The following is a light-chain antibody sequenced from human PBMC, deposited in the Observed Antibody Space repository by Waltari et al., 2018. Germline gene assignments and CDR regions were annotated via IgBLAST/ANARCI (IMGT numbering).Light chain of an antibody. CDR3: AAWDDSLSGHVI. CDR1: RTNFGRNY. J-gene: IGLJ2*01. Sequence: QSVLTQPPSASGTPGPRVIISCSGSRTNFGRNYVSLYQRLPGTAPRLLIYRSNQRPAGVPERISGSKSGTSASLAISGLRSEDEAEYYCAAWDDSLSGHVIFGGGTKLTVL. CDR2: RSN. V-gene: IGLV1-47*01.